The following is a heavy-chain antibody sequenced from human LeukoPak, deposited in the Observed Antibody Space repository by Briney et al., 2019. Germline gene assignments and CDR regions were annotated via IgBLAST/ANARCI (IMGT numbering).Heavy chain of an antibody. V-gene: IGHV3-48*03. J-gene: IGHJ6*03. D-gene: IGHD1-26*01. CDR1: GFTFSSYE. CDR2: ISSSGSTI. CDR3: AREAVGADLEGYYYYYYMDV. Sequence: GGSLRLSCAASGFTFSSYEMNWVRQAPGKGLEWVSYISSSGSTIYYADSVKGRFTISRDNAKNSLYLQMNSLRAEDTAVYYCAREAVGADLEGYYYYYYMDVWGKGTTVTVSS.